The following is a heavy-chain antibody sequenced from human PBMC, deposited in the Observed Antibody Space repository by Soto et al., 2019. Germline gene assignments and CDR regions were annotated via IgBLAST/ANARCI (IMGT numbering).Heavy chain of an antibody. D-gene: IGHD1-1*01. Sequence: QVQLVQSGAEVKKPGSSVKVSCKASGGTFSSYAISWVRQAPGQGLEWMGGIIPIFGTANYAQKFQGRVTITADESTSTAYMELSSLRSEDTAVYYCARDVADWTLTPTHYYFDYWGQGTLVTVSS. CDR1: GGTFSSYA. J-gene: IGHJ4*02. CDR2: IIPIFGTA. V-gene: IGHV1-69*01. CDR3: ARDVADWTLTPTHYYFDY.